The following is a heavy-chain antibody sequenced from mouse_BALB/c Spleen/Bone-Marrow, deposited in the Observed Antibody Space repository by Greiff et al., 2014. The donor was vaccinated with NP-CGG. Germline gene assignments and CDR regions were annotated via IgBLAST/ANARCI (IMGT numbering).Heavy chain of an antibody. CDR2: IRNKANGYTT. J-gene: IGHJ2*01. CDR3: ARDKGRVFFDY. V-gene: IGHV7-3*02. CDR1: GFTFTDYY. Sequence: EVKLVESGGASVQPGGSLRLSCATSGFTFTDYYMNWVRQPPGKALEWLGFIRNKANGYTTEYSASVKGRFTISRDNSQSILYLQMNTLRAEDSATYYCARDKGRVFFDYWGQGTTLTVSS.